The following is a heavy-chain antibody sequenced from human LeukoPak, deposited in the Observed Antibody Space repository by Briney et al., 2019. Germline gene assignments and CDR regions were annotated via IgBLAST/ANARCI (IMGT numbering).Heavy chain of an antibody. V-gene: IGHV3-33*01. D-gene: IGHD1-26*01. CDR1: ALTSSSYG. Sequence: GRSLRPSCALSALTSSSYGMHWVRHAPGKGLGWVAVIWYDGSNKYYADSVRGRFTISRDNSKNTLYLLMNSLRAGDTAVYYCARVKGGGYYFDYWGQGTLVTVSS. CDR3: ARVKGGGYYFDY. CDR2: IWYDGSNK. J-gene: IGHJ4*02.